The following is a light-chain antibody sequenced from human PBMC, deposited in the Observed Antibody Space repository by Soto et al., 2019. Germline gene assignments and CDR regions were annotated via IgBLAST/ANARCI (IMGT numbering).Light chain of an antibody. Sequence: EIVLSQSPATLSLSPGERATLSCRASQSVSSYLDWYQQKPGQAPRLLIYDASNRATGIPARFSGSGSGTDFTLTIRSLEPEDFAVYYCQQRSNWLITFGQGTRLEIK. CDR3: QQRSNWLIT. CDR2: DAS. V-gene: IGKV3-11*01. CDR1: QSVSSY. J-gene: IGKJ5*01.